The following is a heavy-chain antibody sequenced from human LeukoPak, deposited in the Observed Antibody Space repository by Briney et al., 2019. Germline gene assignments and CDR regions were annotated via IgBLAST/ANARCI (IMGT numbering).Heavy chain of an antibody. Sequence: PGGSLRLSCAASGFTLSSYWMSWVRQAPGKGLEWVANIKQDGSEKYHVDSVKGRFTISRDNAKNSLYLQMNSLRAEDTAVYYCATLVATTRFDYWGQGTLATVSS. V-gene: IGHV3-7*01. D-gene: IGHD5-12*01. CDR3: ATLVATTRFDY. CDR2: IKQDGSEK. J-gene: IGHJ4*02. CDR1: GFTLSSYW.